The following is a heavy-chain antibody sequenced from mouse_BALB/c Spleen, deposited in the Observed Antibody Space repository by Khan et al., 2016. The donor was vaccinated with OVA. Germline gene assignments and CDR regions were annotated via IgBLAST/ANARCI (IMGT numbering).Heavy chain of an antibody. Sequence: EVELVESGGGLVKPGGSLKLSCAASGFTFSDYYMYWVRQTPDKRLEWVATISDGGSYTYYPDSVKGRFTISRDDAKNNLYLQMSSLKSEDTAMYFCARGHYGSPFAYWGQGTLVTVSA. CDR3: ARGHYGSPFAY. D-gene: IGHD2-1*01. CDR1: GFTFSDYY. CDR2: ISDGGSYT. V-gene: IGHV5-4*02. J-gene: IGHJ3*01.